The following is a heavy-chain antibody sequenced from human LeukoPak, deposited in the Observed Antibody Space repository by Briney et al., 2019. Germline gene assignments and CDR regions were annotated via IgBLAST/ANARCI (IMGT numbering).Heavy chain of an antibody. D-gene: IGHD2-2*01. CDR1: GYTFTSYY. CDR2: INPSGGTT. V-gene: IGHV1-46*01. CDR3: VRDSAENWFDP. Sequence: ASVKVSCKASGYTFTSYYIHWVRQAPGQGLEWMGIINPSGGTTTYAQKFQGRVTMTRDTSTRTVYLELSSLRSEDTAVYYCVRDSAENWFDPWGQGTLVTVS. J-gene: IGHJ5*02.